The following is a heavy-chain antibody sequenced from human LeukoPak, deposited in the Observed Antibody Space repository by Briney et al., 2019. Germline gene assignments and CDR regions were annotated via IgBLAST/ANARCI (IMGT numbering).Heavy chain of an antibody. J-gene: IGHJ4*02. CDR3: ARRGPYSGGRSRYYFDY. CDR2: IYHSGST. Sequence: SETLSLTCTVSGYSISSGYYWGWIRQPPGKGLEWIGSIYHSGSTYYNPSLKSRVTISVDTSKNQFSLKLSSVTAADTAVYYCARRGPYSGGRSRYYFDYWGQGTLVTVSS. D-gene: IGHD2-15*01. CDR1: GYSISSGYY. V-gene: IGHV4-38-2*02.